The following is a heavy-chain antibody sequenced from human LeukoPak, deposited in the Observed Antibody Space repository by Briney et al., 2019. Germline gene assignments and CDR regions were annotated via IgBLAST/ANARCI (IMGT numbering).Heavy chain of an antibody. D-gene: IGHD3-16*01. V-gene: IGHV6-1*01. Sequence: SQTLSLTSALSGDSVSTNNVAWNWIRQSPSRGLEWLGRTYYRSKWYNDYAVSVKSRIIINPDTSKNQFSLQLNSVTPDDTAVYYCAREDLGAAYFDFWGQGTLVTVSS. CDR3: AREDLGAAYFDF. J-gene: IGHJ4*02. CDR1: GDSVSTNNVA. CDR2: TYYRSKWYN.